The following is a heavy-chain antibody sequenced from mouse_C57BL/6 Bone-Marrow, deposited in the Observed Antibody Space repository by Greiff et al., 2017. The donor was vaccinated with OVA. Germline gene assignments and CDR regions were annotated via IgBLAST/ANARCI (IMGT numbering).Heavy chain of an antibody. CDR2: ISDGGSYT. CDR1: GFTFSSYA. V-gene: IGHV5-4*01. CDR3: ARDELPWFAY. D-gene: IGHD2-12*01. Sequence: EVQRVESGGGLVKPGGSLKLSCAASGFTFSSYAMSWVRQTPEKRLEWVATISDGGSYTYYPDNVKGRFTISRDNAKNNLYLQMSHLKSEDTAMYYCARDELPWFAYWGQGTLVTVSA. J-gene: IGHJ3*01.